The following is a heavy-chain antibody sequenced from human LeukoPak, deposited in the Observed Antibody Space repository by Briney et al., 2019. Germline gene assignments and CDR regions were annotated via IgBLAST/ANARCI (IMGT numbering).Heavy chain of an antibody. D-gene: IGHD3-10*01. V-gene: IGHV3-74*01. CDR2: INSDGSTT. Sequence: GGSLRLSCAASGFTFSSYWMHWVRQAPGKGLMWVSRINSDGSTTTYADSVKGRFTISRDNAKNTLYLQMNSLRAEDAAVYYCAEELYGSGSYTSMDVWGKGTTVTISS. CDR1: GFTFSSYW. CDR3: AEELYGSGSYTSMDV. J-gene: IGHJ6*03.